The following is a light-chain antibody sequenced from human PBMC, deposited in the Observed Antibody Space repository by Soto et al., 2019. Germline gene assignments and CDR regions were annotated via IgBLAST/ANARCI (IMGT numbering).Light chain of an antibody. V-gene: IGKV1-39*01. CDR1: QSISSY. J-gene: IGKJ1*01. CDR2: AAS. CDR3: QQYYSYPRT. Sequence: DIPLTKSPSTLSASVGDRVTITCRASQSISSYLNWYQQKPGKAPKLLIYAASTLQSGVPSRFSGSGSGTDFTLTISCLQSEDFATYYCQQYYSYPRTFGQGTKVEIK.